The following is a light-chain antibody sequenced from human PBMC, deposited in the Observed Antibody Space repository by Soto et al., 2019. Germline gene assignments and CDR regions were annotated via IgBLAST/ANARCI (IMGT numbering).Light chain of an antibody. J-gene: IGKJ1*01. CDR1: QSVSSY. Sequence: EIVLTQCPATLSLSPGERPTLTCRPSQSVSSYLAWYQQTPGQAPRLLLYDASNRATGIPARFSSGGSGTDFILTISSLEPEDFAVYYCQRRSNCPSWAFGQGTKVDIK. CDR2: DAS. CDR3: QRRSNCPSWA. V-gene: IGKV3-11*01.